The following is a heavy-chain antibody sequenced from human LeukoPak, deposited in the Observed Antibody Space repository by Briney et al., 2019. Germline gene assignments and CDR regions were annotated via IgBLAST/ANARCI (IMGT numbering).Heavy chain of an antibody. Sequence: PGGSLRLSCAASGFTFSSYAMSWVRQAPGKGLEWVSAISGSGGSTYYADSVKGRFTISRDNSKNTLYLQMNSLRAEDTAVYYCAKDRGYCSSTSCPNGIAEYFQHWGQGTLVTVSS. CDR3: AKDRGYCSSTSCPNGIAEYFQH. D-gene: IGHD2-2*03. V-gene: IGHV3-23*01. CDR1: GFTFSSYA. CDR2: ISGSGGST. J-gene: IGHJ1*01.